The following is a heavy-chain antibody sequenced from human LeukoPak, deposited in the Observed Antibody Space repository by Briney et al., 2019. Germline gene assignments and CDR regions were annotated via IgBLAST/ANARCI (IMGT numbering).Heavy chain of an antibody. CDR2: IYSGNT. J-gene: IGHJ4*02. Sequence: GGSLRLSCTVSGFTVSSNSMSWVRQAPGKGLEWVSFIYSGNTHYSDSVKGRFTISRDNSKNTLYLQMNSLRAEDTAIYYCAKEYTGTFSPFPSYFDNWGQGTLVTVSS. CDR1: GFTVSSNS. V-gene: IGHV3-53*01. CDR3: AKEYTGTFSPFPSYFDN. D-gene: IGHD1-26*01.